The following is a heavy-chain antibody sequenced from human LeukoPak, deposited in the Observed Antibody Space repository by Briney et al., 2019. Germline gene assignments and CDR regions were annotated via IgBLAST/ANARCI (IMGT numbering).Heavy chain of an antibody. Sequence: PSETLSLTCTVSGGSLSPYYWSWIRQPPGQGLEWIGYIYYSGGTKYNPSLMSRVSMSVDTSKNQFSLKLSSVTAADTAMYYCARDRIVAAGGFDYWGQGTLVTVSS. V-gene: IGHV4-59*01. J-gene: IGHJ4*02. CDR1: GGSLSPYY. D-gene: IGHD6-13*01. CDR3: ARDRIVAAGGFDY. CDR2: IYYSGGT.